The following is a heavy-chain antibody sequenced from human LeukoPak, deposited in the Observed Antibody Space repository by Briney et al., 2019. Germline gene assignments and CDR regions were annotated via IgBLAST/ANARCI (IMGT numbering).Heavy chain of an antibody. V-gene: IGHV3-7*01. J-gene: IGHJ4*02. CDR2: IKQDGSEK. CDR1: GITFSSFW. CDR3: ARGRLTGEVDY. Sequence: GGSLRLSCAVSGITFSSFWMSWVRQAPGKGLEWVANIKQDGSEKYYVDSVKGRFTISRDNAKNSLYLQMNSLRAEDTAVYYCARGRLTGEVDYWGQGTLVTVSS. D-gene: IGHD7-27*01.